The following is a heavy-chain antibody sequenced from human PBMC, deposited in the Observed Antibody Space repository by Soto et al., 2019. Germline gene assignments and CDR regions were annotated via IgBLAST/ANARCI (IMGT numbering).Heavy chain of an antibody. Sequence: AASVKVSCKASGYTFTGYYMHWVRQAPGQGLEWMGWINPNSGGTNYAQKFQGWVTMTRDTSISTAYMELSRLRSDDTAVYYCARAPMVVAGTHARGDNWFASWGQGTLVPAPQ. J-gene: IGHJ5*01. CDR3: ARAPMVVAGTHARGDNWFAS. D-gene: IGHD6-19*01. CDR1: GYTFTGYY. CDR2: INPNSGGT. V-gene: IGHV1-2*04.